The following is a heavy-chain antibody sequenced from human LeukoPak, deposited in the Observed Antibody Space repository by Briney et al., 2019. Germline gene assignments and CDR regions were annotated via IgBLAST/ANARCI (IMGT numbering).Heavy chain of an antibody. CDR3: ARDLVTVTKGFDI. Sequence: SETLSLTCAVSDDSFSSHYWAWIRQPPGKGLEWIGYISYIGSTNYNPSLKRRVTISIDTSKKQFSLKLSSVTAADTAVYYCARDLVTVTKGFDIWGQGTMVSVSS. CDR1: DDSFSSHY. D-gene: IGHD4-17*01. CDR2: ISYIGST. V-gene: IGHV4-59*11. J-gene: IGHJ3*02.